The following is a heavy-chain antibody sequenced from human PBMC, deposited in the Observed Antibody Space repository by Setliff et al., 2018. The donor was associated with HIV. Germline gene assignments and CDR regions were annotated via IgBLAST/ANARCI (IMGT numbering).Heavy chain of an antibody. J-gene: IGHJ2*01. Sequence: PSETLSLTCTVSGGSISSGSYYWTWIRQPAGKGLEWIGRIYTSGSTKYNPSLKSRVTISVDTSKNQLSLKLTSVTAADTAVYYCARGSGYPWYFDLWGRGTLVTAPQ. CDR1: GGSISSGSYY. CDR3: ARGSGYPWYFDL. D-gene: IGHD3-22*01. V-gene: IGHV4-61*02. CDR2: IYTSGST.